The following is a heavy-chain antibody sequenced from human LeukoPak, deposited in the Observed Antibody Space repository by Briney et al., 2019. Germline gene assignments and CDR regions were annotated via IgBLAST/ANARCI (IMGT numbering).Heavy chain of an antibody. CDR1: GGSFSGYY. V-gene: IGHV4-34*01. CDR3: ARGPRGTIAVAEFDY. J-gene: IGHJ4*02. D-gene: IGHD6-19*01. CDR2: INHSGST. Sequence: SETLSLTCAVYGGSFSGYYWSWIRQPPGKGLEWIGEINHSGSTNYNPSLKSRVTISVDTSKNQFSLKLSSVTAADTAVYYCARGPRGTIAVAEFDYWGQGTQVTVSS.